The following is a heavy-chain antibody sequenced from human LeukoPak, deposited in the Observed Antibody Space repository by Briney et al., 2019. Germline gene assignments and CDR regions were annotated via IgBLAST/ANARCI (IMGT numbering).Heavy chain of an antibody. CDR2: IYPGDSDT. V-gene: IGHV5-51*01. CDR3: ARVSSSGRWPYYYYYMDV. J-gene: IGHJ6*03. CDR1: GYSFTSYW. Sequence: GESLKISCKGSGYSFTSYWIGWVRQMPGKGLEWMGIIYPGDSDTRYSPSFQGQVTISADKSISTAYLQWSSLKVSDTAMYYCARVSSSGRWPYYYYYMDVWGKGTTVTVSS. D-gene: IGHD6-6*01.